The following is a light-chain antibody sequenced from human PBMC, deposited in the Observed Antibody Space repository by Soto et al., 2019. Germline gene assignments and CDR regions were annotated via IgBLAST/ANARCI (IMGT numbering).Light chain of an antibody. J-gene: IGKJ2*03. CDR2: LGS. CDR3: MQVVRPPFS. CDR1: QSLLYSNGYHY. V-gene: IGKV2-28*01. Sequence: DIVLTQSPLSLVVTPGEPASISCRSSQSLLYSNGYHYLDWYLQKPGQSPQLLIYLGSNRASGVPGRFSGSGSGTDFTLKISKVEAEDVGVFYCMQVVRPPFSFGQGTKLEIK.